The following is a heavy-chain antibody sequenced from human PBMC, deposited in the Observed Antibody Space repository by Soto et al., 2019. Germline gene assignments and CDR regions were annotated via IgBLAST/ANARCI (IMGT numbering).Heavy chain of an antibody. CDR3: AKDLVGHTGTENYFDY. D-gene: IGHD1-1*01. Sequence: GGSLRLSCAASGFTFSNYAMNWVRQAPGKGLEWVSVISGSGGNTYYADSVKGRFTISRDNSKNTVYLQMNSLRAEDTAVYFCAKDLVGHTGTENYFDYWGQGT. CDR2: ISGSGGNT. J-gene: IGHJ4*02. CDR1: GFTFSNYA. V-gene: IGHV3-23*01.